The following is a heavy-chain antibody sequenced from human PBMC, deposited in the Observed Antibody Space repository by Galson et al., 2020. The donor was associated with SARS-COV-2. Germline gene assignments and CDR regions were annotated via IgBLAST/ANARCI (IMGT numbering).Heavy chain of an antibody. CDR1: DFPFSSYA. J-gene: IGHJ4*02. D-gene: IGHD2-21*02. CDR2: ISGSGAST. CDR3: AKDRRYCGGDCYSEILDH. V-gene: IGHV3-23*01. Sequence: GESLKISCAASDFPFSSYAMSWVRQAPGKGLDWVSSISGSGASTYYADSVKGRFTISRDNSKNTLYLQMNSLRAEDTALYYCAKDRRYCGGDCYSEILDHWGQGTLVTVSS.